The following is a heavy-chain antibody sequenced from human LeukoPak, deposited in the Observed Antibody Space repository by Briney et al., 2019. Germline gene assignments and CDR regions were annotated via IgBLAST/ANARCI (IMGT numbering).Heavy chain of an antibody. CDR3: ASHYDSSAPHYGY. J-gene: IGHJ4*02. V-gene: IGHV4-39*01. CDR2: IYYSGST. CDR1: GGSISSSSYY. D-gene: IGHD3-22*01. Sequence: SETLSLTCTVSGGSISSSSYYWGWIRQPPGKGLEWIGSIYYSGSTYYNPSLKSRVTISVDTSKNQFSLKLSSVTAADTAVYYCASHYDSSAPHYGYWGQGTLVTVSS.